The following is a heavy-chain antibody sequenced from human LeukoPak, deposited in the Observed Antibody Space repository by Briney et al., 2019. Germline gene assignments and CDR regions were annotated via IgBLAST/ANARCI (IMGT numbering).Heavy chain of an antibody. CDR3: ARGIYCSGGSCSVDYYYYGMDV. Sequence: GRSVTLSCPASGFTFSSYCMHWVRQAPGKGLEWVAVIWYDGSNKYYADSVKGRFTIYRENSKNTLYLQMNSLRAEDMAVYYCARGIYCSGGSCSVDYYYYGMDVWGRGTTVTVSS. J-gene: IGHJ6*02. CDR1: GFTFSSYC. CDR2: IWYDGSNK. V-gene: IGHV3-33*01. D-gene: IGHD2-15*01.